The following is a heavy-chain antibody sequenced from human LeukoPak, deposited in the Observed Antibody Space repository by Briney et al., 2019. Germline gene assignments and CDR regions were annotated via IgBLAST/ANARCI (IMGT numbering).Heavy chain of an antibody. J-gene: IGHJ6*03. D-gene: IGHD2-2*02. V-gene: IGHV3-15*01. Sequence: GGSLRLSCAASGFTFSNAWMSWVRQAPGKGLEWVGRIKSKTDGGTTDYAAPVKGRFTISRDDSKNTLYLQMNSLKTEDTAVYYCTTAADIVVVPAAIGSYYYYMDVWGKGTTVTVSS. CDR3: TTAADIVVVPAAIGSYYYYMDV. CDR2: IKSKTDGGTT. CDR1: GFTFSNAW.